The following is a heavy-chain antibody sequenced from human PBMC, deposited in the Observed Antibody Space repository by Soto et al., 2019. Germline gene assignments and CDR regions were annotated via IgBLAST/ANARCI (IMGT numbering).Heavy chain of an antibody. V-gene: IGHV4-39*01. CDR1: GGSISSSSYY. D-gene: IGHD5-18*01. CDR2: IYYSGST. J-gene: IGHJ6*02. Sequence: SETLSLTCTVSGGSISSSSYYWGWIRQPPGKGLEWIGTIYYSGSTYYNPSLKSRVTISVDTSKNQFSLKLSSVTAADTAVYYCARHSGYSYFGNYGMDVWGQGTTVTAP. CDR3: ARHSGYSYFGNYGMDV.